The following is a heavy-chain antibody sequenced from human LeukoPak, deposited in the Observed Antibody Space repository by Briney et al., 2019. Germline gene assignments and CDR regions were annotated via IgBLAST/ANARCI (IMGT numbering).Heavy chain of an antibody. CDR2: ISQDGREK. CDR1: AGFTFSDYW. V-gene: IGHV3-7*03. D-gene: IGHD6-19*01. J-gene: IGHJ4*01. CDR3: VGCIGWQPDY. Sequence: GGSLRLSCAASAGFTFSDYWMNWVRQAPGKGLEWVAIISQDGREKLYVDSVKGRFTISRDNAKSSLYLQINSLRAEDTAVNYRVGCIGWQPDYWGHGTLVTVSS.